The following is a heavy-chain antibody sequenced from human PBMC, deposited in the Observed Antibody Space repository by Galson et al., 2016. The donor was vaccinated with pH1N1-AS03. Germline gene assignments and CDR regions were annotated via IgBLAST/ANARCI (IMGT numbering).Heavy chain of an antibody. CDR3: ARSVQYSFDS. CDR2: MTSDTKTI. CDR1: GFSFNIYS. Sequence: SLRLSCAASGFSFNIYSMNWVRQAPGKGLEWIAYMTSDTKTIKYADSVKGRFTISRDNVRNYLYLQMNSLRVEDTATYYCARSVQYSFDSWGQGILVTVSS. J-gene: IGHJ4*02. V-gene: IGHV3-48*01. D-gene: IGHD5/OR15-5a*01.